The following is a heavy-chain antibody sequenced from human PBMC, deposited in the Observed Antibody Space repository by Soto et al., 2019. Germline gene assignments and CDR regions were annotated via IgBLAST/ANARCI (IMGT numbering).Heavy chain of an antibody. V-gene: IGHV1-3*01. CDR2: INAGSGDT. D-gene: IGHD2-21*01. CDR1: GYSFKTYS. CDR3: ARNRLLWYEDFDP. Sequence: ASVKVSCKASGYSFKTYSIHWVRQAPGQRLEWMGSINAGSGDTNYSPQFQGRVTITRDTTATTAYMEMRSLRSEDTAVYYCARNRLLWYEDFDPWGQVTLVTVSS. J-gene: IGHJ5*02.